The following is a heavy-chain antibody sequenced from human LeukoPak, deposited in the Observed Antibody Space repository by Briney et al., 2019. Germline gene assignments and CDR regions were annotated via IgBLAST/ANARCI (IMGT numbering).Heavy chain of an antibody. CDR1: GITFSNYA. J-gene: IGHJ4*02. CDR3: VRYLSGWYYFDY. Sequence: GGSLRLSCVASGITFSNYAVSWVRQAPEKGLDWVSVISGSAHKIRYADSVKGRFTISRDNSENIVYLQMNNLRAEDTAVYYCVRYLSGWYYFDYWGQGTLVTVSS. D-gene: IGHD6-19*01. V-gene: IGHV3-23*01. CDR2: ISGSAHKI.